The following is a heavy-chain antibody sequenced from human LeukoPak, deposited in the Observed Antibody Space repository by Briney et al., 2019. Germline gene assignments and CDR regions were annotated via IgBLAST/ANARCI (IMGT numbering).Heavy chain of an antibody. D-gene: IGHD3-10*01. CDR1: GGSISSSSYY. CDR2: IYYSGST. CDR3: ARGPGGFGELPRPYYYYYMDV. V-gene: IGHV4-39*07. Sequence: SETLSLTCTVSGGSISSSSYYWGWILQPPGKGLEWIGSIYYSGSTYYNPSLKSRVTISVDTSKNQFSLKLSSVTAADTAVYYCARGPGGFGELPRPYYYYYMDVWGKGTTVTVSS. J-gene: IGHJ6*03.